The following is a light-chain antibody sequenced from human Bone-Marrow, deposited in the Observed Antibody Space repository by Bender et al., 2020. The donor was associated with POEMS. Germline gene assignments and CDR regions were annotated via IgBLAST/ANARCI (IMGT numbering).Light chain of an antibody. CDR1: GLGDKY. CDR2: HDA. Sequence: SYELTQPPSVSVSPGQTATFTCSGDGLGDKYTAWYRQKPGQSPVLVISHDAKRPSGIPERFSGSNSGSTATLTISETQAIDEADYYCQTWDGSTVVFGGGTKLTVL. V-gene: IGLV3-1*01. CDR3: QTWDGSTVV. J-gene: IGLJ2*01.